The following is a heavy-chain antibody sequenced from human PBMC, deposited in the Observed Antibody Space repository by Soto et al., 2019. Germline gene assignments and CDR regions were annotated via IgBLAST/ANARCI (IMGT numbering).Heavy chain of an antibody. D-gene: IGHD6-19*01. CDR2: INPNSGGT. V-gene: IGHV1-2*04. Sequence: GASVKVSCKASGYTFTGYYMQWVRQAPGQGLEWMGWINPNSGGTNYAQKFQGWVTMTRDTSISTAYMELSRLRSDDTAVYYCARAGKPLLRAYSSRDAFDIWGQGTMVTVSS. J-gene: IGHJ3*02. CDR1: GYTFTGYY. CDR3: ARAGKPLLRAYSSRDAFDI.